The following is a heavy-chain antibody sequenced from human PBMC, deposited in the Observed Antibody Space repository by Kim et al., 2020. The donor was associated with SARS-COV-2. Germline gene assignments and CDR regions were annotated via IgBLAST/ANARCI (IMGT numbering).Heavy chain of an antibody. D-gene: IGHD3-3*01. V-gene: IGHV3-33*01. CDR2: IWYDGSNK. J-gene: IGHJ4*02. CDR3: ARDSLHTPPIFGVVFDY. Sequence: GGSLRLSCAASGFTFSSYGMHWVRQAPGKGLEWVAVIWYDGSNKYYADSVKGRFTISRDNSKNTLYLQMNSLRAEDTAVYYCARDSLHTPPIFGVVFDYWGQGTLVTVSS. CDR1: GFTFSSYG.